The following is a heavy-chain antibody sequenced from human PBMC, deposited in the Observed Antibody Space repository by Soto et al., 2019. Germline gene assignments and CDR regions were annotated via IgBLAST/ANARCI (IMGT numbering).Heavy chain of an antibody. CDR2: IFHTGNT. V-gene: IGHV4-4*02. J-gene: IGHJ4*02. CDR1: GVSISSGKW. Sequence: SETLSLTCTISGVSISSGKWWSWVRQPPGEGLEWIGEIFHTGNTDYKPSLKSRVSILVDKSRNQFSLNLDSVTAADTAVYHCARNLFDSRGYPPEVWGQGTLVTVSS. D-gene: IGHD3-22*01. CDR3: ARNLFDSRGYPPEV.